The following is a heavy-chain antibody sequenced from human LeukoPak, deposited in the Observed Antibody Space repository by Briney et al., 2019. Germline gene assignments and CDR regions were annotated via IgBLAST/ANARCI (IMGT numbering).Heavy chain of an antibody. D-gene: IGHD5-18*01. CDR1: GFTFSSYW. J-gene: IGHJ4*02. CDR3: ARGASGYSYG. V-gene: IGHV3-74*01. CDR2: INSDGSST. Sequence: GGSLRLSCAASGFTFSSYWTHWVRQAPGKGLVWVSRINSDGSSTSCADSVKGRFTISRDNAKNTLYLQMNSLRAEDTAVYYRARGASGYSYGWGQGTLVTVSS.